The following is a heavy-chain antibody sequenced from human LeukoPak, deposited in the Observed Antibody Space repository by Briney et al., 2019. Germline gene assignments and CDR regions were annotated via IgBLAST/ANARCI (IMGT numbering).Heavy chain of an antibody. CDR2: IKQDGSEK. CDR3: ARDNSSSWYYNNWFDP. CDR1: GFTFSSYW. V-gene: IGHV3-7*01. D-gene: IGHD6-13*01. J-gene: IGHJ5*02. Sequence: GGSLRLSCAASGFTFSSYWMSWVRQAPGKGLEWVANIKQDGSEKYYVDSVKGRFTISRDNAKNSLYLQMNSLRAEDTAVYYCARDNSSSWYYNNWFDPWGQGTLVTVSS.